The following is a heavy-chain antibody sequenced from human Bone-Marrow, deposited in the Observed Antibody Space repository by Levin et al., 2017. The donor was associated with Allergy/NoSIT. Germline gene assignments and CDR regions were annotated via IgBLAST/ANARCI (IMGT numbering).Heavy chain of an antibody. Sequence: PSQTLSLTCVVSGGSISTFYWTWIRQSPQMGLEWIAYTYYLGGTNYNPSVKGRATTSLDTSKNQISLNLTSVTAADSGVYYCARAGPVDWYFHLWGRGTLVTVSS. CDR1: GGSISTFY. CDR3: ARAGPVDWYFHL. J-gene: IGHJ2*01. V-gene: IGHV4-59*01. CDR2: TYYLGGT.